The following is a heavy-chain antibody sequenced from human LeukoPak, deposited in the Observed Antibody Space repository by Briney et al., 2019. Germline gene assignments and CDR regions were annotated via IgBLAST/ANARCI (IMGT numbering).Heavy chain of an antibody. CDR2: INEDGSEK. V-gene: IGHV3-7*01. CDR3: ARGGQIGTVDY. CDR1: GFIFSTYW. J-gene: IGHJ4*02. D-gene: IGHD1-1*01. Sequence: GGSLRLSCAASGFIFSTYWMSWVRQAPGKGLEGVANINEDGSEKYYVDSVKGRFTISRDNAKISVYLQMNSPRAEDTAVYYCARGGQIGTVDYWGQGALVTVSS.